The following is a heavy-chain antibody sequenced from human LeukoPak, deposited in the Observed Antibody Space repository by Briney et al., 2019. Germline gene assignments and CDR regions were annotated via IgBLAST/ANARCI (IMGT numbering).Heavy chain of an antibody. CDR2: IIPIFGTA. D-gene: IGHD6-13*01. CDR1: GGTFSSYA. CDR3: ARLQGIAAAGT. Sequence: GASVKVSCKAPGGTFSSYAISWVRQAPGQGLEWMGGIIPIFGTANYAQKFQGRVTITADKSTSTAYMELSSLRSEDTAVYYCARLQGIAAAGTWGQGTLVTVSS. V-gene: IGHV1-69*06. J-gene: IGHJ5*02.